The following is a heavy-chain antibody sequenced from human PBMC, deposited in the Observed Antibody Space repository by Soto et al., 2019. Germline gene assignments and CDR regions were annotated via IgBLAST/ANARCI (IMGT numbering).Heavy chain of an antibody. V-gene: IGHV3-23*01. Sequence: GGSLRLSCAASGFTFSSYAMSWVRQAPGKGLEWVSAISGSGGSTYYADSVKGRFTISRDNSKNTLYLQMNSLRAEDTAVYYCATYYDFWSGYYFNDHWGQGTLVTVSS. J-gene: IGHJ5*02. CDR1: GFTFSSYA. CDR3: ATYYDFWSGYYFNDH. D-gene: IGHD3-3*01. CDR2: ISGSGGST.